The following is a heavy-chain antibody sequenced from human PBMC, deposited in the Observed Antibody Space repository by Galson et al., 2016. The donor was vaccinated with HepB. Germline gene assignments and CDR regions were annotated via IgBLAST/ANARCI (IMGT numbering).Heavy chain of an antibody. V-gene: IGHV3-9*01. J-gene: IGHJ6*02. CDR1: GFTFGGYA. Sequence: SLRLSCAASGFTFGGYAMHWVRQAPGKGLEWVSGISWNSGSIDYADSVKGRFTISRDNAKNSLYLQMNSLRTEDTALYYCTKDTRPRMAPRSDSICGMDVGGQGTTVTVSS. CDR2: ISWNSGSI. D-gene: IGHD4-11*01. CDR3: TKDTRPRMAPRSDSICGMDV.